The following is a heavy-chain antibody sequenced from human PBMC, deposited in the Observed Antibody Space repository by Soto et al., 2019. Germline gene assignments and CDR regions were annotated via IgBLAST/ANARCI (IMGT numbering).Heavy chain of an antibody. CDR2: INTDGSST. J-gene: IGHJ4*02. Sequence: EVQLVESGGGLVHPGGSLRLSCAASGFTFSNYWMHWVLQVPGKGLEWVTRINTDGSSTGYAASVKGRFTISRDNAKSTLYVQMNSLRAEDTAVYYCAKDLHYWASVFWGQGTLVTVCS. D-gene: IGHD2-8*02. CDR1: GFTFSNYW. V-gene: IGHV3-74*01. CDR3: AKDLHYWASVF.